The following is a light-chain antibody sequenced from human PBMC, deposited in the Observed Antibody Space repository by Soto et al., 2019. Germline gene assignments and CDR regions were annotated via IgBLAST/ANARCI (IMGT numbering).Light chain of an antibody. Sequence: DAVMTQSPLSLPVALGQPAAISCRSSQSLLYSDGNSYLNWFQQRPGQSPRRLIYKASNRDPGVPDRFSGSGSGTDFTLKITRVEAEDVGVYYCMQGTHWPWTFGQGTKVDIK. CDR1: QSLLYSDGNSY. J-gene: IGKJ1*01. CDR2: KAS. V-gene: IGKV2-30*01. CDR3: MQGTHWPWT.